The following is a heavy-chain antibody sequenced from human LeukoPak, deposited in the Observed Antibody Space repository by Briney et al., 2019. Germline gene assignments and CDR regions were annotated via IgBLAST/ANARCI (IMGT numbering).Heavy chain of an antibody. V-gene: IGHV4-4*08. Sequence: SETLSLTCTVSGGSISSYYWSWIQQPPGKGLEWIGRIYTSGSTNYNPSLKSRVTISVDTSKNQFSLKLSSVTAADTAVYYCARDQEAYCSSTSCYEYYYYMDVWGKGTTVTISS. CDR2: IYTSGST. CDR3: ARDQEAYCSSTSCYEYYYYMDV. CDR1: GGSISSYY. J-gene: IGHJ6*03. D-gene: IGHD2-2*01.